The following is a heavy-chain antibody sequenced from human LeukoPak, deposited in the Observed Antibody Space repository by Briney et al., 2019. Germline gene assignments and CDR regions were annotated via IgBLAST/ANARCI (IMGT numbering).Heavy chain of an antibody. CDR3: ARDLYGVSHDY. CDR2: IYSSGST. CDR1: GFTFSSYG. V-gene: IGHV3-53*01. J-gene: IGHJ4*02. D-gene: IGHD4-17*01. Sequence: GGSLRLSCAPSGFTFSSYGMHWVRQAPGKGLEWVSVIYSSGSTYYADSVKGRFTISRDNSKNTLYLQMNSLRAEDTAVYYCARDLYGVSHDYWGQGTLVTVSS.